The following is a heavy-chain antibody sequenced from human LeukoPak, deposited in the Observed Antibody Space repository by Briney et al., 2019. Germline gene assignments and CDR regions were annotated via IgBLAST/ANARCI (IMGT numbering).Heavy chain of an antibody. Sequence: ASVKVSCKASGYTFTSHYMHWVRQAPGQGLEWMGIINPSGGSTSYAQKFQGRVTMTRDTSTSTVYMELSSLRSEDTAVYYCARVGGYYDSSGYSDYWGQGTLVTVSS. CDR1: GYTFTSHY. D-gene: IGHD3-22*01. CDR2: INPSGGST. V-gene: IGHV1-46*01. CDR3: ARVGGYYDSSGYSDY. J-gene: IGHJ4*02.